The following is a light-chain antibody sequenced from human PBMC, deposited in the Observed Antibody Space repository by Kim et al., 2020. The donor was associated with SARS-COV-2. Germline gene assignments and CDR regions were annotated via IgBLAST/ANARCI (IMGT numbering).Light chain of an antibody. V-gene: IGLV2-14*03. CDR2: AVS. CDR1: SSSVVGSNY. CDR3: SSYTSSITLVV. Sequence: SITTFYSGASSSVVGSNYFTWYQHHPGTAPKLIIYAVSNRPSGVSNRFSGSKSGNTASLTISGLQAEDEADYYCSSYTSSITLVVFGGGTQLTVL. J-gene: IGLJ2*01.